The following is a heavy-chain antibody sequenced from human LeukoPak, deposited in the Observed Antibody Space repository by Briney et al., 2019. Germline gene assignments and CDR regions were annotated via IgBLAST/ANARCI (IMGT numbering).Heavy chain of an antibody. V-gene: IGHV3-23*01. CDR3: AKDRHYYGWGSYSPFFANWFDP. CDR2: ISVSGGRT. J-gene: IGHJ5*02. CDR1: GFTFSSYA. D-gene: IGHD3-10*01. Sequence: PGGSLRLSCAASGFTFSSYAMSWVRQAPGKGLEWVSAISVSGGRTYYADSVKGRFTISRDNSKNTLYLQMNSLRAEDTAGYYCAKDRHYYGWGSYSPFFANWFDPWGQGTLVTVSS.